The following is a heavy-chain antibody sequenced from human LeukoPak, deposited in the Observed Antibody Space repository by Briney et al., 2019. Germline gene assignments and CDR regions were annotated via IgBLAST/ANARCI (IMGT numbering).Heavy chain of an antibody. CDR3: ARGGIESSTWGTFDYYMDV. Sequence: PGGSLRLSCAASGFTFSSYWMHWVRQAPGKGLVWVSRTNSVGSGTNYADSVKGRFTISRDKAKNTFYLQMNSLRAEGTAMYYCARGGIESSTWGTFDYYMDVWGKGTTVTVSS. CDR2: TNSVGSGT. CDR1: GFTFSSYW. D-gene: IGHD7-27*01. J-gene: IGHJ6*03. V-gene: IGHV3-74*01.